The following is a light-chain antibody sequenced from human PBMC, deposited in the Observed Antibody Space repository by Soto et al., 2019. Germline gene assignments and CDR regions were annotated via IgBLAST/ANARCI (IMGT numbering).Light chain of an antibody. V-gene: IGLV2-23*01. CDR2: EAS. CDR3: SSYAGRNTVI. CDR1: TSDVGNYNL. J-gene: IGLJ2*01. Sequence: QSVLTQPASVSGSPGQSITISCTGTTSDVGNYNLVSWYQHQPGKAPKLMIYEASKRPSGVSDRFSGSKSGNRASLTVSGLQPEDEAVYYCSSYAGRNTVIFGGGTQLTVL.